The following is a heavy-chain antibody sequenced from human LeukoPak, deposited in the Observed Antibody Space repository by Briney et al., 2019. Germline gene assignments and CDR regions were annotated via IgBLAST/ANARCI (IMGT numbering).Heavy chain of an antibody. CDR2: LRCDGSNR. Sequence: PGGSLRLSCVASEFTFTSYGMHWVRQAPGKGLEWVAFLRCDGSNRSYADSVKGRFTISRDNSKNTLYLQMNSLRAEDTAVYYCAKDVDLFGELYFDSWGQGTLVTVSS. D-gene: IGHD3-10*02. J-gene: IGHJ4*02. V-gene: IGHV3-30*02. CDR1: EFTFTSYG. CDR3: AKDVDLFGELYFDS.